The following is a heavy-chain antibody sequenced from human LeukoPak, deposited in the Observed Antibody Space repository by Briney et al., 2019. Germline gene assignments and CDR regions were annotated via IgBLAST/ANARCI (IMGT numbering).Heavy chain of an antibody. CDR1: GFTFSSYA. D-gene: IGHD3-10*01. J-gene: IGHJ4*02. Sequence: GVSLRLSCAASGFTFSSYAMSWVRQAPGKGLEWVSAMGGSGYFTYYAEYVKGRFTISRDNSKKTLYLQMNSLRAEDTALYYCAKADRGWGVITKDWGQGTLVT. CDR2: MGGSGYFT. V-gene: IGHV3-23*01. CDR3: AKADRGWGVITKD.